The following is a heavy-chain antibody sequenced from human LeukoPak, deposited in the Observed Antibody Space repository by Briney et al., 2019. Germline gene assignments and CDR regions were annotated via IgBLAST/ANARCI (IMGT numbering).Heavy chain of an antibody. Sequence: GGSLRLSCAASGFTFSDYYMCWIRQPPGKGLEWVSYISSSNRYTNYADSVKGRFTISRDNAKNSLYLQMNSLRDEDSAVYYCARDFGRLGCWSIDYWGQGKLVTVSS. J-gene: IGHJ4*02. V-gene: IGHV3-11*06. CDR2: ISSSNRYT. CDR3: ARDFGRLGCWSIDY. CDR1: GFTFSDYY. D-gene: IGHD2-15*01.